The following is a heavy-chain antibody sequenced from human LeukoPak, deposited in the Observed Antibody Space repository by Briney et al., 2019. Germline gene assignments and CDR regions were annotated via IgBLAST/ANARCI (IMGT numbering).Heavy chain of an antibody. CDR3: VRDRELNY. J-gene: IGHJ4*02. Sequence: SETLSLTCTVSGGSISSSSYYWGWIRQPPGKGLEWIGYVYNSGSTDYNPSLKSRVTISADTSKNQFSLKLSSVIAADTAVYYCVRDRELNYWGQGILVTVSS. V-gene: IGHV4-61*01. D-gene: IGHD5-24*01. CDR2: VYNSGST. CDR1: GGSISSSSYY.